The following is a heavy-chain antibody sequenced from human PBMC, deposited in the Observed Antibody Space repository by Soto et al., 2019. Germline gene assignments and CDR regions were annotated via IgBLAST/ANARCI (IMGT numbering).Heavy chain of an antibody. Sequence: QVQLVQSGAEVKKPGASVKVPCKASGYTFTSYDINWVRQATGQGLEWMGWMNPNSGNTGYAQKFQGRVTMPRNTSISTAYMELSSLRSEDPAVYYCSREVNFYGLDVWGQGTTVTVSS. CDR3: SREVNFYGLDV. CDR1: GYTFTSYD. J-gene: IGHJ6*02. CDR2: MNPNSGNT. V-gene: IGHV1-8*01.